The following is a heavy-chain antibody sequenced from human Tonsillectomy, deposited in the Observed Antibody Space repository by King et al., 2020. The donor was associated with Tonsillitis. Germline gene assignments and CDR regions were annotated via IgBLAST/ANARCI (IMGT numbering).Heavy chain of an antibody. J-gene: IGHJ1*01. CDR3: ASATCSSTTGYRPEYFQD. D-gene: IGHD5-18*01. CDR2: IHYTGST. CDR1: GGSISSDSYY. Sequence: QLQESGPGLVKPSQTLSLTCIVSGGSISSDSYYWSWIRQHPGKGLEWIGYIHYTGSTYYSPSLKSRMTISVDTSKSQFSLTLSSVTAADTAVYYCASATCSSTTGYRPEYFQDWGQGALVTVSS. V-gene: IGHV4-31*03.